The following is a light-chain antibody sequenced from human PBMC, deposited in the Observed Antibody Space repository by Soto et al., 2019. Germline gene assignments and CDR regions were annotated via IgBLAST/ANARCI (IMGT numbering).Light chain of an antibody. CDR1: SSDVGGYQY. CDR3: CSHSGSYTSV. Sequence: QSALTQPRSVSGSPGQSVTISCTGSSSDVGGYQYVSWYQQHPGKAPKVVIYEVTKRPSGVPDRFSGSKSGNTASLTISGLQAEDEADYYCCSHSGSYTSVFGTGTKVTVL. V-gene: IGLV2-11*01. J-gene: IGLJ1*01. CDR2: EVT.